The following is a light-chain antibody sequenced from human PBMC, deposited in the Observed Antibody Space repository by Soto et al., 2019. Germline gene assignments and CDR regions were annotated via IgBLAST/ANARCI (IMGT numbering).Light chain of an antibody. Sequence: QSALTQPASVSGSPGQSITISCTGTSSDVGGYNYVSWYQQHPVKAPKLMIYDVSNRPSGVSNRFSGSKSGNTASLTISGLQAEDEADYYCSSSTIISTLDVLGTGTKVTVL. CDR1: SSDVGGYNY. J-gene: IGLJ1*01. V-gene: IGLV2-14*01. CDR3: SSSTIISTLDV. CDR2: DVS.